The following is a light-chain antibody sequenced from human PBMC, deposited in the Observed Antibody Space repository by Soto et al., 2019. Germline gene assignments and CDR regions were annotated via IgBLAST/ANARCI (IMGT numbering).Light chain of an antibody. V-gene: IGKV1-39*01. CDR2: GAT. CDR3: QQSFSTPRGFT. Sequence: DIQMTQSPSSLSASVGDRVTITCRASRTVLDYLNWYQQKPGRAPQLLIFGATNLQRGVPSRFRGSGSGTNFTLTTTSLQREDCAIYYCQQSFSTPRGFTFGPGTKVNI. CDR1: RTVLDY. J-gene: IGKJ3*01.